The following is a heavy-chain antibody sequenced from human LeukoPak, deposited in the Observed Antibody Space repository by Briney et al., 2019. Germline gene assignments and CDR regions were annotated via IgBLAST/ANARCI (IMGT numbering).Heavy chain of an antibody. CDR2: ISAYNGNT. CDR1: GYTFTSYG. D-gene: IGHD3-3*01. J-gene: IGHJ4*02. Sequence: ASVKVSCKASGYTFTSYGISWVRQAPGQGLEWMGWISAYNGNTNYAQKLQGRVTMTTDTSTSTAYMELRSLRSDDTAVYYCARVPSSGGLYYDFWSGYSPYFDYWGQGTLVTVSS. V-gene: IGHV1-18*01. CDR3: ARVPSSGGLYYDFWSGYSPYFDY.